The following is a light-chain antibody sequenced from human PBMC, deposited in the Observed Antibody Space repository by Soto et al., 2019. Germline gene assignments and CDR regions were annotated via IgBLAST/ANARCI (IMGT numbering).Light chain of an antibody. CDR3: QQYNNWLPT. V-gene: IGKV3-15*01. Sequence: EILLTQSPATLSVSPGESATLSCRASQSVSSNLAWYQQKNGQSPRLLIYGASTRDTGIPARFSGSWSGTEFTLTISSPQSEDFAVYYCQQYNNWLPTFGQGTKVDI. CDR1: QSVSSN. CDR2: GAS. J-gene: IGKJ1*01.